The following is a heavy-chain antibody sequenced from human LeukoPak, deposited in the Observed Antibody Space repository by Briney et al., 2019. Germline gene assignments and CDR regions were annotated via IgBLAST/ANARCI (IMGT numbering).Heavy chain of an antibody. J-gene: IGHJ4*02. CDR3: ARYPVGNYDSGFDY. V-gene: IGHV3-11*06. D-gene: IGHD5-12*01. CDR2: ITSSGSYT. CDR1: GFTFTDYY. Sequence: GSLRLSCAASGFTFTDYYMTWIRQAPGKGLEWVSYITSSGSYTNYADSVKGRSTISRDNANNSLYLQMNSLRAEDTAVYYCARYPVGNYDSGFDYWGQGSLVIVSS.